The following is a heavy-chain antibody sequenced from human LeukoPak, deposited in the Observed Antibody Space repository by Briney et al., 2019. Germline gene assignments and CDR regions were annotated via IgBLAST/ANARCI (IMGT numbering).Heavy chain of an antibody. V-gene: IGHV3-30*18. Sequence: GGSLRLSCAASGFTFSSYGMHWVRQAPGKGLEWVAVISYDGSNKYYADSVKGRLTISRDNSKNTLYLQMNSLRAEDTAVYYCAKDGGSYRFDYWGQGTLVTVSS. CDR2: ISYDGSNK. J-gene: IGHJ4*02. D-gene: IGHD1-26*01. CDR3: AKDGGSYRFDY. CDR1: GFTFSSYG.